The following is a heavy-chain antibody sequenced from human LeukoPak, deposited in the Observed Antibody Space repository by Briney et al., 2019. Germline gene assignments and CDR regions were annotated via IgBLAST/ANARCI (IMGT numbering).Heavy chain of an antibody. J-gene: IGHJ5*02. CDR2: IYYSGIT. V-gene: IGHV4-31*03. D-gene: IGHD6-19*01. CDR1: SGSISRGGYY. Sequence: PSQTLSLTGTGSSGSISRGGYYWSWIRQLPGKGLEWIGCIYYSGITSYNPSLKNRLSSSVHTSKNHFAVPFGSVTAAAAALCSCASGHNSGWYNWFDPWGQGTLVTVSS. CDR3: ASGHNSGWYNWFDP.